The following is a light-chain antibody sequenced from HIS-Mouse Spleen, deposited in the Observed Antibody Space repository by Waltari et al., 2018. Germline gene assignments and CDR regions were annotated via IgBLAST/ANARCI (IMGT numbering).Light chain of an antibody. J-gene: IGKJ2*01. CDR2: RAS. Sequence: DIVMTQSQDSLAVSLGERATINCKSSQRVLYSSNNKNYLAWYQQKPGQPPKLLIYRASTRESGVPDRFSGSGSGTDFTLTIRSLQAEDVAVYYCQQYYSTPYTFGQGTKLEIK. V-gene: IGKV4-1*01. CDR1: QRVLYSSNNKNY. CDR3: QQYYSTPYT.